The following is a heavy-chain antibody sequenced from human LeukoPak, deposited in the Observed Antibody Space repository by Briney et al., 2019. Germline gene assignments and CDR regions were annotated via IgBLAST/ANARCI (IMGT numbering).Heavy chain of an antibody. J-gene: IGHJ6*03. CDR2: IIPIFGTA. Sequence: ASVKVSCKASGGTFSSYAISWVPQAPGQGLEWMGEIIPIFGTANYAQKFQGRVTITADESTSTAYMELSSLRSEDTAVYYCSRELPGYYYYMDVWGKGTTVTVSS. CDR3: SRELPGYYYYMDV. V-gene: IGHV1-69*13. CDR1: GGTFSSYA.